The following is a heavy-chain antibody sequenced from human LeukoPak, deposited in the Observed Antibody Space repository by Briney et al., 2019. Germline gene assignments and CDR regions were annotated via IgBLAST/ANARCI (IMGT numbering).Heavy chain of an antibody. CDR3: AREKNIVVVTAPAVFDY. CDR2: IKQDGSEK. CDR1: GFTFSSYW. V-gene: IGHV3-7*01. Sequence: HSGGSLRLSCAASGFTFSSYWMSWVRQAPGKGLEWVANIKQDGSEKYYVDSVKGRFTISRDNAKNSLYLQMNSLRAEDTAVYYCAREKNIVVVTAPAVFDYWGQGTLVTVSS. D-gene: IGHD2-21*02. J-gene: IGHJ4*02.